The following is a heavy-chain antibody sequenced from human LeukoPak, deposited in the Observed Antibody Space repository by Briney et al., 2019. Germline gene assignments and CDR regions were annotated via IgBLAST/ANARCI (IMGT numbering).Heavy chain of an antibody. V-gene: IGHV5-51*01. CDR1: GYSFTSYW. Sequence: GESLKISCKGSGYSFTSYWIGWVRQMPGKGLEGMGIIYPGDSDTRYSPSFQGQVTISADKSISTAYLQWSSLKASDTAMYYCARHPTHYCSSTSCYTGLFDYWGQGTLVTVSS. CDR2: IYPGDSDT. J-gene: IGHJ4*02. D-gene: IGHD2-2*02. CDR3: ARHPTHYCSSTSCYTGLFDY.